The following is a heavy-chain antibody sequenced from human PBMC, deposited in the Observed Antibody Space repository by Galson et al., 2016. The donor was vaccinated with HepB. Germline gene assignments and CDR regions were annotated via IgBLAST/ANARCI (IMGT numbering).Heavy chain of an antibody. CDR2: IYWDDDK. CDR3: AHRHIRTSGTWFDP. Sequence: PALVKPTQTLTLTCNISGFSLTTTGVSVGWIRQPPGKALEWLALIYWDDDKRYSPSLKNRLTITKDTSKNQVVLTLTNVDPVDTATYYCAHRHIRTSGTWFDPWGQGTLVTVSS. V-gene: IGHV2-5*02. D-gene: IGHD2-21*01. J-gene: IGHJ5*02. CDR1: GFSLTTTGVS.